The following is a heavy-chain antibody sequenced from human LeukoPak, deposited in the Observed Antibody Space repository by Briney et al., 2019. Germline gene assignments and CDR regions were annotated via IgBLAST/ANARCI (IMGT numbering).Heavy chain of an antibody. Sequence: GGSLRLSCAASGFTFSSYSMNWVRQAPGKGLEWVSAISATGASTYYADSVKGRFTISRDNSKDTLFLQMNSLRAEDTAVYYCAKTYSSSWSYRHYYYYGMDVWGQGTTVTVSS. V-gene: IGHV3-23*01. D-gene: IGHD6-13*01. CDR3: AKTYSSSWSYRHYYYYGMDV. J-gene: IGHJ6*02. CDR1: GFTFSSYS. CDR2: ISATGAST.